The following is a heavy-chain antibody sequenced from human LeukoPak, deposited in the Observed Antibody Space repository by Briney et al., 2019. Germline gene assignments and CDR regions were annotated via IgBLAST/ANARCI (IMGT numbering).Heavy chain of an antibody. CDR3: AASIAVAGTPFDY. Sequence: SETLSLTCTVSGGSISSYYWSWIRQPPGKGLEWIGYIYYSGSTNYNPSLKSRVTISVDTSKNQFSLKLSSVTAADTAVYYCAASIAVAGTPFDYWGQGTLVTVSS. CDR1: GGSISSYY. J-gene: IGHJ4*02. V-gene: IGHV4-59*01. D-gene: IGHD6-19*01. CDR2: IYYSGST.